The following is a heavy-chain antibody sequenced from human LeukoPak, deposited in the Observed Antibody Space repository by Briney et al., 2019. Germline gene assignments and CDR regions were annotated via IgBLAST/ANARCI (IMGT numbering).Heavy chain of an antibody. Sequence: PGGSLRLSCAASGFTFSSYSMNWVRQAPGKGLEWVSSISSSSSYIYYADSVKGRFTISRDNAKNSLYLQMNSLRAEDTAVYYCAREVSGSYYRFGFGYWGQGTLVTVSP. CDR1: GFTFSSYS. V-gene: IGHV3-21*01. D-gene: IGHD1-26*01. CDR2: ISSSSSYI. CDR3: AREVSGSYYRFGFGY. J-gene: IGHJ4*02.